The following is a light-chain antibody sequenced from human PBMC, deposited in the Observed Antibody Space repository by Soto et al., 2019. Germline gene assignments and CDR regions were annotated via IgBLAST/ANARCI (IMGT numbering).Light chain of an antibody. J-gene: IGKJ1*01. CDR2: RAS. Sequence: EIVMTQSPATLAVSPGDTATLSCRASQSLGGNLAWYQQKPGQGPRLLIFRASSRATGVPARFSAGGSGTEFTLTISGLQSEDFAIYYCQQYSNWPPWTFGPGTKVEIK. CDR3: QQYSNWPPWT. V-gene: IGKV3-15*01. CDR1: QSLGGN.